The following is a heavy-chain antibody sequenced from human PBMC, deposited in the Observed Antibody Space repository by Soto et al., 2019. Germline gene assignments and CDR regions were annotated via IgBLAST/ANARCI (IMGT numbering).Heavy chain of an antibody. CDR1: GFTFSSYG. CDR2: ISYDGSNK. V-gene: IGHV3-30*18. CDR3: AKEFLTAGAGTEY. J-gene: IGHJ4*02. Sequence: QVQLVESGGGVVQPGRSLRLSCAASGFTFSSYGMHWVRQAPCKGLEWGAVISYDGSNKYYADSVKGRFTISRDNSKNTLYLQMNSLRAEDTAVYYCAKEFLTAGAGTEYWGQGTLVTVSS. D-gene: IGHD6-19*01.